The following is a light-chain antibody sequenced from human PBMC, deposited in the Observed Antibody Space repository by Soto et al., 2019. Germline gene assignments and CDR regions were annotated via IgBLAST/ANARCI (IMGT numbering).Light chain of an antibody. Sequence: EIVRTQSPATLSVSPGERATLSCRASQTIGSNLAWYQQKPGQPPRLLIYDASTRATDIPARFTGSGSGTEFTLTISSLQSEDFAVYYCQQYNNWPPTWTFGQGTKVDIK. CDR3: QQYNNWPPTWT. CDR2: DAS. J-gene: IGKJ1*01. V-gene: IGKV3-15*01. CDR1: QTIGSN.